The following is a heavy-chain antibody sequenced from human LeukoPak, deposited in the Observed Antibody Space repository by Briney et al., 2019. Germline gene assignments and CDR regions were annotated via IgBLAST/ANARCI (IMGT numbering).Heavy chain of an antibody. V-gene: IGHV3-23*01. J-gene: IGHJ5*02. CDR3: VRGSSGNYDT. D-gene: IGHD3-22*01. CDR1: GFTFSSYA. Sequence: GASLRLSCAASGFTFSSYAMCWVRQAPGKGRQWGSSITSSGDNTYYADSVKGRFTISRDNTKNTLHLQVNSLRAEDTAVYYCVRGSSGNYDTWGQGTLVTVSS. CDR2: ITSSGDNT.